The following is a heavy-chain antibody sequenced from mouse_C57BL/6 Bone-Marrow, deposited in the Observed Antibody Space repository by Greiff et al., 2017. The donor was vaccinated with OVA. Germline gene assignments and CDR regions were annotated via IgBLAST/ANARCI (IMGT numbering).Heavy chain of an antibody. D-gene: IGHD2-4*01. CDR3: ARSGDYDWFAY. CDR2: IHPNSGST. Sequence: QVQLQQPGAELVKPGASVKLSCKASGYTFTSYWMHWVKQRPGQGLAWIGMIHPNSGSTKYNEKFKSKATLTVDKSSSTAYMQLSSLTSEDSAVYYCARSGDYDWFAYWGQGTLVTVSA. J-gene: IGHJ3*01. CDR1: GYTFTSYW. V-gene: IGHV1-64*01.